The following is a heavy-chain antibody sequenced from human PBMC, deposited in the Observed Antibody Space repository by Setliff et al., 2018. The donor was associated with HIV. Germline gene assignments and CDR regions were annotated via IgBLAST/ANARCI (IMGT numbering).Heavy chain of an antibody. D-gene: IGHD3-16*02. CDR3: ARHQVIPTVIGAFDI. J-gene: IGHJ3*02. Sequence: SETLSLTCTVSGDSISTSNSYWGWVRQPPGKGLEWIGSLYYGGSTYYNPSLKSRVTISVDTSKNHFSLKLSSVTAADTAVYYCARHQVIPTVIGAFDIWGQGTVVTVS. CDR2: LYYGGST. CDR1: GDSISTSNSY. V-gene: IGHV4-39*01.